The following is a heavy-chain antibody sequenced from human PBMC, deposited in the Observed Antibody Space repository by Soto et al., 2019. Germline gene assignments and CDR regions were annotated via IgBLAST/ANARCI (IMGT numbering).Heavy chain of an antibody. J-gene: IGHJ3*01. CDR3: SRGGFHHGLDV. CDR1: GFTFRSYW. Sequence: EVQLAESGGASVQPGGSLRLSCAASGFTFRSYWMHWVRQAPGKGLVWVARIDNDGTGSIYADSVRGRFTISRDNAYNTVYLHMTSLRADDTAVYYCSRGGFHHGLDVWGQGTMVTVSS. V-gene: IGHV3-74*01. CDR2: IDNDGTGS. D-gene: IGHD2-15*01.